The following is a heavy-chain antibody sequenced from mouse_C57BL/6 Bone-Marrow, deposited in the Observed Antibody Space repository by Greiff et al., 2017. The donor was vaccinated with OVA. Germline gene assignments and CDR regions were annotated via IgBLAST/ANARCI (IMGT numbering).Heavy chain of an antibody. V-gene: IGHV1-55*01. CDR1: GYTFTSYW. CDR2: IYPGSGST. Sequence: QVQLQQSGAELVKPGASVKMSCKASGYTFTSYWITWVKQRPGQGLEWIGDIYPGSGSTNYNEKFKSKATLTVDTSSSTAYMQLSSLTSEDSAVYYCARKGSAFSYAMDYWGQGTSVTVSS. J-gene: IGHJ4*01. CDR3: ARKGSAFSYAMDY.